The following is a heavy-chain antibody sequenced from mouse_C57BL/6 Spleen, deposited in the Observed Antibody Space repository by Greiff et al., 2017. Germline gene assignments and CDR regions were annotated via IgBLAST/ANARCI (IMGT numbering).Heavy chain of an antibody. Sequence: DVMLVESGGDLVKPGGSLKLSCAASGFTFSSYGMSWVRQTPDKRLEWVATISSGGSYTYYPDSVKGRFTISRDNAKNTLYLQMSSLKSEDTAMYYCARTYYSTLGFAYWGQGTLVTVSA. V-gene: IGHV5-6*02. D-gene: IGHD2-5*01. CDR1: GFTFSSYG. J-gene: IGHJ3*01. CDR2: ISSGGSYT. CDR3: ARTYYSTLGFAY.